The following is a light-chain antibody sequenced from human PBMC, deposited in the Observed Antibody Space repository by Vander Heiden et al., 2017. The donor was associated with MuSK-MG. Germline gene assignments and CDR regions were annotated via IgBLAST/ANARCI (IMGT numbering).Light chain of an antibody. CDR3: QLYDYLLGIT. V-gene: IGKV1-33*01. Sequence: DIQMTQSPSSLSASVGDRVTITGQASQDISNYLNWYQQKPGKAPKLLIYDASNLETGVPSRFSGSGSGTDFTFTMRSLQPEDITTYYCQLYDYLLGITFGQGTRLEIK. J-gene: IGKJ5*01. CDR1: QDISNY. CDR2: DAS.